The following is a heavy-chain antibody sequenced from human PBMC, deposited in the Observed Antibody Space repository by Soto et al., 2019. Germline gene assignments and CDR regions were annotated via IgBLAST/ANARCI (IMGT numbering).Heavy chain of an antibody. J-gene: IGHJ3*02. Sequence: PGGSLRLSCAVSGFTFSGSAMHWVRQASGKGLEWVGRIRSKANNYATAYAASVKGRFTISRDDSEHTAYLQLNSLKTEDTAVYYCSIGSGPSFDAFDIWGQGTMVTVSS. D-gene: IGHD2-15*01. CDR2: IRSKANNYAT. V-gene: IGHV3-73*01. CDR1: GFTFSGSA. CDR3: SIGSGPSFDAFDI.